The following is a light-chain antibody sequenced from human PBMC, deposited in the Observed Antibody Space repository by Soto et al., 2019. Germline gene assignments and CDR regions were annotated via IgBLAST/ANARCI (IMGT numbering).Light chain of an antibody. V-gene: IGKV2-28*01. CDR3: MQALQTPPT. CDR2: LTS. Sequence: EIVLTQYPLSLPVTPGEPASISCRSSQSLLQSNGYTYLDWYLQKPGQSPQLLIYLTSIRASGVPDRFSGSGSGTDFTLKISRVEAEDVGVYYCMQALQTPPTFGGGDQGGYQ. J-gene: IGKJ4*01. CDR1: QSLLQSNGYTY.